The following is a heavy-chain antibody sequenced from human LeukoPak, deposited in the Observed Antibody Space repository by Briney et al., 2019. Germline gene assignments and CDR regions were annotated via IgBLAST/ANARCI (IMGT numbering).Heavy chain of an antibody. CDR3: ARRRRGYSGYEDAFDI. Sequence: SETLSLTCTVSGGSISSYYWSWIRQPPGKGLEWIGYIYNSGSTNYNPSLKSRVTISVDTSKNQFSLKLSSVTAADTAVYYCARRRRGYSGYEDAFDIWGQGTMVIVSS. D-gene: IGHD5-12*01. CDR1: GGSISSYY. CDR2: IYNSGST. V-gene: IGHV4-59*08. J-gene: IGHJ3*02.